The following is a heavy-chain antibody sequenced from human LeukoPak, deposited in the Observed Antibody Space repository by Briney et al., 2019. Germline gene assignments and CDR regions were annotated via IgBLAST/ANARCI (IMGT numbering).Heavy chain of an antibody. D-gene: IGHD6-13*01. CDR1: GYTFTSYY. J-gene: IGHJ4*02. CDR2: INPSGGTT. V-gene: IGHV1-46*01. Sequence: ASVKVSCKASGYTFTSYYMHWVRQAPGQGLEWMGVINPSGGTTTYAQKFQGRVTMTRDTSTRTVYMEVSSLRSEDTAVYYCASGYSLFDYWGQGTLVTVSS. CDR3: ASGYSLFDY.